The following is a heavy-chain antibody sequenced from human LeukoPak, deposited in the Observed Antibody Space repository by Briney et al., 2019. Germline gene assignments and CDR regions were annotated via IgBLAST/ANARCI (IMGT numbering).Heavy chain of an antibody. D-gene: IGHD2-15*01. J-gene: IGHJ4*02. CDR3: ARLYCSGGSWYSY. CDR2: INHSGST. Sequence: SETLSLTCAVYGGSFSGYYLSWIRQPPGKGLEWIGEINHSGSTNYNPSLKSRVTISVDTSKNQFCLKLSSVTAADRAVYYCARLYCSGGSWYSYWGQGTLVTVSS. V-gene: IGHV4-34*01. CDR1: GGSFSGYY.